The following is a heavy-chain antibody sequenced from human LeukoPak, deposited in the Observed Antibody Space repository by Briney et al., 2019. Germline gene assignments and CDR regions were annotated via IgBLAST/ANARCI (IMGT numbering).Heavy chain of an antibody. CDR2: IYYSGST. V-gene: IGHV4-39*07. D-gene: IGHD3-10*01. J-gene: IGHJ4*02. CDR1: GGSISSSSYY. CDR3: ARNYYGSGSYYVSD. Sequence: PSETLSLTCTVSGGSISSSSYYWGWIRQPPGKGLEWIGSIYYSGSTYYNPSLKSRVTISVDTSENQFSLKLSSVTAADTAVYYCARNYYGSGSYYVSDWGQGTLVTVSS.